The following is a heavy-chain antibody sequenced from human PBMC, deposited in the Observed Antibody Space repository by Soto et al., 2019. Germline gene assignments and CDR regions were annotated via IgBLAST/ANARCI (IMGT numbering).Heavy chain of an antibody. D-gene: IGHD2-2*01. CDR2: INHSGST. J-gene: IGHJ6*02. CDR1: GGSFSGYY. CDR3: ARRRGRAVVVPAARGYYGMEV. V-gene: IGHV4-34*01. Sequence: SETLSLTCAVYGGSFSGYYWSWIRQPPGKGLEWIGEINHSGSTNYNPSLKGRVTISVDTSKNQCSLKRGSVTAADTAVYYCARRRGRAVVVPAARGYYGMEVWGQGTTVTVSS.